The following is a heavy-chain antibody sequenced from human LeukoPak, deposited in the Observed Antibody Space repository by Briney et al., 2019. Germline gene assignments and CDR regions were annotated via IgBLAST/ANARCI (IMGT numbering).Heavy chain of an antibody. CDR1: GFTFSNYG. Sequence: GGSLRLSCAASGFTFSNYGMHWVRQAPGKGLEWVAVIWYDGSNKYYADSVKGRFTISRDNSKNTLYLQMNSLRAEDTAVYYCARGRQLVYFDYWGQGTLVTVSS. CDR2: IWYDGSNK. J-gene: IGHJ4*02. V-gene: IGHV3-33*01. CDR3: ARGRQLVYFDY. D-gene: IGHD6-13*01.